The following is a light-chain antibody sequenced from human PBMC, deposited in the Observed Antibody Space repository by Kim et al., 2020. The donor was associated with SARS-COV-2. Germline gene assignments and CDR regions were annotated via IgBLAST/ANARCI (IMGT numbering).Light chain of an antibody. Sequence: QPVLTQSPSASASLGASVKLTCTLSSGHSSYAIAWHQQQPEKGPRYLMKLNSDGSHSKGDGIPDRFSGSSSGAERHLTISSLQSEDEADYYCQTWGTGILVVFGGGTQLTVL. V-gene: IGLV4-69*01. CDR3: QTWGTGILVV. CDR1: SGHSSYA. CDR2: LNSDGSH. J-gene: IGLJ2*01.